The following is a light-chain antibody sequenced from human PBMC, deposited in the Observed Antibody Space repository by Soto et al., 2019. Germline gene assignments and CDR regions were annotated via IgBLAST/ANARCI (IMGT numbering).Light chain of an antibody. CDR2: HAS. CDR1: QSISRS. J-gene: IGKJ1*01. CDR3: QQYNTFWT. Sequence: GDRVTITCRTSQSISRSLAWYQQNPGKAPKLLIYHASNWQSGVPSRFSGSGSGTEFTLTISSLQPDDFATYYCQQYNTFWTFGQGTKVDIK. V-gene: IGKV1-5*01.